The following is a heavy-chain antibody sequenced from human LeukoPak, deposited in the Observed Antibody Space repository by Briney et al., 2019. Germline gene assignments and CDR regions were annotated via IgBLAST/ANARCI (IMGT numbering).Heavy chain of an antibody. D-gene: IGHD2-15*01. CDR1: GFTFSSYA. Sequence: GGSLRLSCAASGFTFSSYAMSWVRQAPGKGLEWVSAIDAAGGSTFYADSVKGRFTISRDNSQNTLYLQVNSLRAEDTAVYYCAKDRSSGGSCYNYWGQRTLVTVS. CDR3: AKDRSSGGSCYNY. J-gene: IGHJ4*02. V-gene: IGHV3-23*01. CDR2: IDAAGGST.